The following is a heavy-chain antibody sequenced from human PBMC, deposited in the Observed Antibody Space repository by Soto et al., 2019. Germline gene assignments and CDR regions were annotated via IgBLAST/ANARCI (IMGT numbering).Heavy chain of an antibody. Sequence: GGSLRLSCAASGFTFSSYAMHWVRQAPGKGLEWVAVISYDGSNKYYADSVKGRFTISRDNSKNTLYLQMNSLRAEDTAVYYCARDRGYSGYFDFDYWGQGTLVTVSS. CDR1: GFTFSSYA. D-gene: IGHD5-12*01. CDR2: ISYDGSNK. V-gene: IGHV3-30-3*01. CDR3: ARDRGYSGYFDFDY. J-gene: IGHJ4*02.